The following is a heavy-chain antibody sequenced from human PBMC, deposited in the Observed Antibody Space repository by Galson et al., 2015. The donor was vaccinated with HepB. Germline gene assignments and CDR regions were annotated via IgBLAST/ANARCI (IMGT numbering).Heavy chain of an antibody. CDR1: GFPFSDRY. V-gene: IGHV3-11*01. D-gene: IGHD3-16*01. CDR2: IDPSGANI. CDR3: QFGHYFDY. J-gene: IGHJ4*02. Sequence: SLRLSCAASGFPFSDRYMSWIRQAPRKGLEWLSYIDPSGANIYYADSVKGRFTISRDNARNSLFLQMNSLRAEDTAVYYCQFGHYFDYWGQGTQVTVS.